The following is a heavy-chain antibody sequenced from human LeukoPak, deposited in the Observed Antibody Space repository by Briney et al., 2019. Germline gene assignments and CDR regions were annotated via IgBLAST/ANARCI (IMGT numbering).Heavy chain of an antibody. J-gene: IGHJ4*02. Sequence: GGSLRLSCAASGFTFSTYAMSWVRQAPGKGLEWVSAISGSGDSTFYADSVKGRFTISRDNSKSTLYLQMNTLRAEDTAVYYCAKTGSSRFDYWGQGTLVTVSS. D-gene: IGHD1-26*01. CDR1: GFTFSTYA. CDR2: ISGSGDST. V-gene: IGHV3-23*01. CDR3: AKTGSSRFDY.